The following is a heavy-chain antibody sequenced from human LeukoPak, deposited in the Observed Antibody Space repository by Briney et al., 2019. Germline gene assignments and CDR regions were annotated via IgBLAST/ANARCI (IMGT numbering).Heavy chain of an antibody. Sequence: GGSLRLSCAASGFTFSSYAMHWVRQAPGKGLEWVSAISGSGGSTYYADSVKGRFTISRDNSKNTLYLQMNSLRAEDTAVYYCAKDSRRNYYYMDVWGKGTTVTISS. CDR2: ISGSGGST. CDR3: AKDSRRNYYYMDV. CDR1: GFTFSSYA. V-gene: IGHV3-23*01. J-gene: IGHJ6*03. D-gene: IGHD2-2*01.